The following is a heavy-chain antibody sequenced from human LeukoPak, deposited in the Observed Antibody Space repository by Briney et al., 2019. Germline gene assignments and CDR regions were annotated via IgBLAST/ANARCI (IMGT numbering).Heavy chain of an antibody. J-gene: IGHJ2*01. D-gene: IGHD4-23*01. V-gene: IGHV3-30*04. Sequence: GESLKISCKASGFTFTNYAMHWVRQAPGKGLEWVAVISYDETNKYYEDSVKGRFTISRDSSKNTLYLQMSSLRDEDTAVYYCAKNNDYGGSYWYFDLWGRGTLVTVSS. CDR1: GFTFTNYA. CDR2: ISYDETNK. CDR3: AKNNDYGGSYWYFDL.